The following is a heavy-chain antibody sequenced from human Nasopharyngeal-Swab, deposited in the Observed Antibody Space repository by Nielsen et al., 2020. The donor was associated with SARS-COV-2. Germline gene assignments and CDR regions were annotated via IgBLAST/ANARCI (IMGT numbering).Heavy chain of an antibody. Sequence: ASVKVSCKASGYTFTSYAMNWVRQAPGQGLEWMGWINTNTGNPTYAQGFTGRFVFSLDTSVSTAYLQISSLKAEDTAVYYCASTGYSTSWYYRGLEYFQHWGQGTLVTVSS. V-gene: IGHV7-4-1*02. CDR1: GYTFTSYA. J-gene: IGHJ1*01. CDR2: INTNTGNP. CDR3: ASTGYSTSWYYRGLEYFQH. D-gene: IGHD6-13*01.